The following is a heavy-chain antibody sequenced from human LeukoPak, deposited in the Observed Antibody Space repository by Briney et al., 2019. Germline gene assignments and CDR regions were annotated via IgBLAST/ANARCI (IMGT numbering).Heavy chain of an antibody. CDR1: GGSFCGYY. D-gene: IGHD6-13*01. Sequence: PSETLSLTWAVYGGSFCGYYWSWIRQPPGKGLEWIGEINHSGSTNYNPSLKSRVTISVDTSKNQFSLKLSSVTAADTAVYYCARGRGYSSSWYNYWGQGTLVTVSS. CDR3: ARGRGYSSSWYNY. CDR2: INHSGST. J-gene: IGHJ4*02. V-gene: IGHV4-34*01.